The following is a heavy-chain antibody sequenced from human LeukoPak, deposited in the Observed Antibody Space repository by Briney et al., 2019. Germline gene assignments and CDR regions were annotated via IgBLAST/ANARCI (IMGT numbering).Heavy chain of an antibody. CDR1: GGSISSGGYY. J-gene: IGHJ6*02. V-gene: IGHV4-31*03. D-gene: IGHD3-3*01. CDR2: IYYSGST. Sequence: KPSETLSLTCTVSGGSISSGGYYWSWIRQHPGKGLEWIGYIYYSGSTYYNPSLKSRVTISVDTSKNQFSLKRSSVTAADTAVYYCARGIVLRFLEWDLSLTYYGMDVWGQGTTVTVSS. CDR3: ARGIVLRFLEWDLSLTYYGMDV.